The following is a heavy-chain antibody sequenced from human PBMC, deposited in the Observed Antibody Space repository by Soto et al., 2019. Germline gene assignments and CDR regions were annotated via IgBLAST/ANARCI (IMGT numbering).Heavy chain of an antibody. V-gene: IGHV4-59*01. CDR3: ARDTRSYDSSGYFYFDY. Sequence: SETLSLTCTVSGASISSYYWNWIRQPPGKGLEWIGYIHYSGSTDHHPSLKSRVTISVGTSRNQFSLKLSSVTAADTAVYYCARDTRSYDSSGYFYFDYWGQGALVTVSS. CDR1: GASISSYY. CDR2: IHYSGST. D-gene: IGHD3-22*01. J-gene: IGHJ4*02.